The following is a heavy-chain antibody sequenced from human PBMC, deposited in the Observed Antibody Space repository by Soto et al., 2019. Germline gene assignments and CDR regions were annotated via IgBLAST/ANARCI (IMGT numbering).Heavy chain of an antibody. CDR3: ARHGYYVPYWYFDL. CDR2: IYYSGST. D-gene: IGHD3-10*02. CDR1: GGSISSYY. J-gene: IGHJ2*01. V-gene: IGHV4-59*08. Sequence: QVQLQESGPGLVKPSETPSLTCTVSGGSISSYYWSWIRQPPGKGLEWIGYIYYSGSTNYNPSLKSRVTISVDTSKNQFSLKLSSVTAADTAVYYCARHGYYVPYWYFDLWGRGTLVTVSS.